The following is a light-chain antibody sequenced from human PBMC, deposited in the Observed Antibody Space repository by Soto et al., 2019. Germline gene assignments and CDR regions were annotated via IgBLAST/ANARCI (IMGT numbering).Light chain of an antibody. CDR2: DAS. CDR3: QQYNSYLA. J-gene: IGKJ5*01. CDR1: QSISSW. V-gene: IGKV1-5*01. Sequence: DIQMTQSPSTLSASVGDRVTITCRASQSISSWLAWYQQKPGKAPKLLIYDASSLESGVPSRFSGSGSGTEFTLTISSLQPDDFATYYCQQYNSYLAFGQGTRLEIK.